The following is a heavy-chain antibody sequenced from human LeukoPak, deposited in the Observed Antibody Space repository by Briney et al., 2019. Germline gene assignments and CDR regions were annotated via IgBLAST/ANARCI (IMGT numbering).Heavy chain of an antibody. CDR2: IIPIFGTA. Sequence: ASVKVSCKASRGTFSSYAISWVRQAPGQGLGWMGRIIPIFGTANYAQKFQGRVTITADESTSTAYMELSSLRAEYTAVYYCAKERSSGWRRGCFDYWGQGTLVTVSS. CDR1: RGTFSSYA. CDR3: AKERSSGWRRGCFDY. V-gene: IGHV1-69*13. J-gene: IGHJ4*02. D-gene: IGHD6-19*01.